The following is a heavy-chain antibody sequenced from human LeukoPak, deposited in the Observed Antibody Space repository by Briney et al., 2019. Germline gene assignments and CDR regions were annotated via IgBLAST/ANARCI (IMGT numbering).Heavy chain of an antibody. CDR2: ITTSSSYI. CDR3: ARGEIYYDGSGFDY. V-gene: IGHV3-21*01. D-gene: IGHD3-22*01. Sequence: GSLRLSCAASEFTFNLYTMNWVRQAPGKGLEWVSSITTSSSYIYYADSVKGRFTISRDNAKNSLYLQMNSLRAEDTAVYYCARGEIYYDGSGFDYWGQGTLVTVSS. CDR1: EFTFNLYT. J-gene: IGHJ4*02.